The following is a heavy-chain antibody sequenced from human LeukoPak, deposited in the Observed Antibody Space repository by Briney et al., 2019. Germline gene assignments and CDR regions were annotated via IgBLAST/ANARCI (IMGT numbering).Heavy chain of an antibody. V-gene: IGHV3-30-3*01. CDR1: GFTFSSYA. J-gene: IGHJ4*02. Sequence: GGSLRLSCAASGFTFSSYATHWVRQAPGKGLEWVAVISYDGSNKYYAGSVKGRFTISRDNSKNTLYLQMNSLRAEDTAVYYCASLNIAVAGTFDYWGQGTLVTVSS. CDR2: ISYDGSNK. CDR3: ASLNIAVAGTFDY. D-gene: IGHD6-19*01.